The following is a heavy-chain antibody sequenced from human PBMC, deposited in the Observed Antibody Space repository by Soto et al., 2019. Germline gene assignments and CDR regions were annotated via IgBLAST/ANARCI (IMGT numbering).Heavy chain of an antibody. J-gene: IGHJ4*02. CDR2: ISSSGRTT. CDR1: GFTLSDFH. CDR3: ARVNWVAGTFIDY. Sequence: PGGSLRRSCAVSGFTLSDFHMTWIRQAPGRGLEWISYISSSGRTTYYADSVKGRFTISRDNAKNLLYLQINSLRAEDTGVYFCARVNWVAGTFIDYWSQGILVTVS. D-gene: IGHD6-19*01. V-gene: IGHV3-11*01.